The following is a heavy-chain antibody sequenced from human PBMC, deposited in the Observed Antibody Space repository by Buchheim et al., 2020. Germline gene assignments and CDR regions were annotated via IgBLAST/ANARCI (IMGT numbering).Heavy chain of an antibody. CDR1: GFTFSSHW. D-gene: IGHD3-16*01. V-gene: IGHV3-7*04. J-gene: IGHJ4*02. CDR3: VRDGMITFGGVVLLDY. CDR2: INQDGSEK. Sequence: EVHLVESGGGLVQPGGSLRLSCAASGFTFSSHWMSWVRQAPGKGLEWVANINQDGSEKYYVDSVKGRFTISRDNAKNSLYLQMNSLRAEDTAVYYCVRDGMITFGGVVLLDYWGLG.